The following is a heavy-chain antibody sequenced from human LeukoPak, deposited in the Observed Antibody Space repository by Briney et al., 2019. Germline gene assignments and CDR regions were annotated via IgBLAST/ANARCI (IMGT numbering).Heavy chain of an antibody. CDR3: QKTAYEILTGYPRFDY. Sequence: GGPLRLSCAASGFTYSSYSMNRVRQAPGQGLQRVSSISSSSSYIYSADSVKGRYTISRDNAKNSLYLQMNSLRAEDTVFFFKQKTAYEILTGYPRFDYWGQGTLVTVSS. V-gene: IGHV3-21*01. D-gene: IGHD3-9*01. CDR1: GFTYSSYS. CDR2: ISSSSSYI. J-gene: IGHJ4*02.